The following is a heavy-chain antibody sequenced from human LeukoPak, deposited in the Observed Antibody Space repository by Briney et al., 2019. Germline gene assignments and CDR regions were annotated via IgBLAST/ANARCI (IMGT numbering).Heavy chain of an antibody. V-gene: IGHV1-69*15. CDR3: ALYDSSGYYLLDY. CDR1: GGTFSSYA. CDR2: IIPIFGTA. J-gene: IGHJ4*02. D-gene: IGHD3-22*01. Sequence: GPSVKVSFKASGGTFSSYAISWVRQAPGQGLEWMGRIIPIFGTANYAQKFQGRVTITADESTSTAYMELSSLRSEDTAVYYCALYDSSGYYLLDYWGQGTLVTVSS.